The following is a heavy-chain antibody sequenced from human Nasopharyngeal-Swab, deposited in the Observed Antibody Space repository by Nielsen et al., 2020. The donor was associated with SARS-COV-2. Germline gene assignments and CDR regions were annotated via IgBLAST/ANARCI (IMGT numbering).Heavy chain of an antibody. CDR1: GGSIISISYY. V-gene: IGHV4-39*07. CDR3: ARDLPDSVGATYYYMDV. Sequence: SQTLSLTCTVSGGSIISISYYWSWIRQPPGKGLEWIGSIYYSGSTYYNPSLKSRVTISVDTSKNQFSLKLSSVTAADTAVYYCARDLPDSVGATYYYMDVWGKGTTVTVSS. D-gene: IGHD1-26*01. J-gene: IGHJ6*03. CDR2: IYYSGST.